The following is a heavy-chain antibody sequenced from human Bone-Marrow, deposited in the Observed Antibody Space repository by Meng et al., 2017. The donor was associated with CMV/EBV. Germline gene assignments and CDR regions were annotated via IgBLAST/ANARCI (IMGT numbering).Heavy chain of an antibody. D-gene: IGHD2-2*02. CDR3: AKDLSGYCSSTSCYSRAFDV. V-gene: IGHV3-30*02. Sequence: GGSLRLSCVASGFTFSSHGVHWVRQAPGKGLEWVVFIPYDGGNQYYADSVKGRFTISRDNSKNTLFGQMNSLRAEDTAVYFCAKDLSGYCSSTSCYSRAFDVWGQGTMVTVSS. CDR2: IPYDGGNQ. J-gene: IGHJ3*01. CDR1: GFTFSSHG.